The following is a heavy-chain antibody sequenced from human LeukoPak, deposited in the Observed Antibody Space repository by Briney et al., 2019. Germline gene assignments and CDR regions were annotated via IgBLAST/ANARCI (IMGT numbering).Heavy chain of an antibody. Sequence: SETLSLTCAVYGGSFSGYYWSWIRQPPGKGLEWIGEINHSGSTNYNPSLKSRVTISVDTSKNQFSLELSSVTAADTAVYYCARVEPLYSYGYSWGQGTLVTVSS. D-gene: IGHD5-18*01. V-gene: IGHV4-34*01. CDR2: INHSGST. CDR1: GGSFSGYY. CDR3: ARVEPLYSYGYS. J-gene: IGHJ4*02.